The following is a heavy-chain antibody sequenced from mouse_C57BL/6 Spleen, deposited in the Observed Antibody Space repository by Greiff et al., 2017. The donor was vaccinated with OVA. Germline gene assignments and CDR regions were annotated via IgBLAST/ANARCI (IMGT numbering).Heavy chain of an antibody. CDR2: INYDGSST. J-gene: IGHJ1*03. CDR1: GFTFSDYY. D-gene: IGHD1-1*01. Sequence: EVQVVESEGGLVQPGSSMKLSCTASGFTFSDYYMAWVRQVPEKGLEWVANINYDGSSTYYLDSLKSRFIISRDNAKNILYLQMSSLKSEDTATYYCARDRDYYGSRNWYFDVWGTGTTVTVSS. V-gene: IGHV5-16*01. CDR3: ARDRDYYGSRNWYFDV.